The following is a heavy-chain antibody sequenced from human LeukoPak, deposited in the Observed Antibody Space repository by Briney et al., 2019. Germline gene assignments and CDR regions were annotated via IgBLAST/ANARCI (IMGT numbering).Heavy chain of an antibody. V-gene: IGHV1-2*02. CDR3: ARAPGSGYAFDS. D-gene: IGHD5-12*01. CDR1: GYTFTGYY. CDR2: INPDSGGT. J-gene: IGHJ4*02. Sequence: ASVKVSCKASGYTFTGYYIHWVRQAPGQGLEWMGWINPDSGGTKSAQKFQGRVTMTRDTSINTAYMKLSRLASDDTAVYYCARAPGSGYAFDSWGQGTQVTVSS.